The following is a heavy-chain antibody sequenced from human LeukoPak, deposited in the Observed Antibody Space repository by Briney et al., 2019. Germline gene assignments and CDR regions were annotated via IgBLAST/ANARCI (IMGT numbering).Heavy chain of an antibody. CDR1: GYTFTSYA. CDR2: INTNTGNP. CDR3: ARGPKTPIPAAAPYYYYMDV. Sequence: ASVKVSCKASGYTFTSYAMNWVRQAPGQGLEWMGWINTNTGNPTYAQGFTGRFVFSLDTSVSTAYLQISSLKAEDTAVYYCARGPKTPIPAAAPYYYYMDVWGKGTTVTVSS. V-gene: IGHV7-4-1*02. J-gene: IGHJ6*03. D-gene: IGHD2-2*01.